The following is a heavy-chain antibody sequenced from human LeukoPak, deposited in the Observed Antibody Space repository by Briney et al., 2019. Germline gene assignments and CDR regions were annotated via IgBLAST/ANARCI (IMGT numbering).Heavy chain of an antibody. CDR2: ISGSGGTT. Sequence: GGSLRLSCAASGFTFSTYAMSWVRRAPGKGLEWVSAISGSGGTTYYADSVKGRFTISRDNSKNTLYLQMSNLRTEDTAVYYCVKRTAGSGSPPFDYWGQGTLVTVSS. J-gene: IGHJ4*02. D-gene: IGHD3-10*01. CDR1: GFTFSTYA. V-gene: IGHV3-23*01. CDR3: VKRTAGSGSPPFDY.